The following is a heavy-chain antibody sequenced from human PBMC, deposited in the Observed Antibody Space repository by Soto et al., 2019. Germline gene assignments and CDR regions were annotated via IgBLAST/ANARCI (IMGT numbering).Heavy chain of an antibody. V-gene: IGHV3-30-3*01. CDR3: HGYGY. J-gene: IGHJ4*02. Sequence: GGSLRLSCAASGFTFSSCAMHWVRQAPGKGLEWVALISYDGSNKYYADSVKGRFTISRDNSKNTLYLQMNVLRAEDTALYYCHGYGYWGQGTLVTVSS. CDR1: GFTFSSCA. D-gene: IGHD5-18*01. CDR2: ISYDGSNK.